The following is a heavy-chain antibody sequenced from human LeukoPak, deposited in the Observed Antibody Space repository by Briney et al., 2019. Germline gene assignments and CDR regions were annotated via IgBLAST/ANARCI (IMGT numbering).Heavy chain of an antibody. Sequence: GGSLRLSCAASGFTFSNNGMHWVRQAPGKGLEWVAVIWNDGSNKYYVDSVKGRFTISRDNSKNTLYLQMNSLRAEDTAVYYCAKGSDIVVVPAAAWDYWGQGTLVTVSS. CDR3: AKGSDIVVVPAAAWDY. CDR1: GFTFSNNG. V-gene: IGHV3-33*06. CDR2: IWNDGSNK. J-gene: IGHJ4*02. D-gene: IGHD2-2*01.